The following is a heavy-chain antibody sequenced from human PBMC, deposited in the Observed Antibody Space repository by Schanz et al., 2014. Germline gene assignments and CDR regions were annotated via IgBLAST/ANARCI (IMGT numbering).Heavy chain of an antibody. CDR1: GYSFTPFP. V-gene: IGHV1-18*01. CDR3: ARAPTAYCSDTSCLGTPVDY. D-gene: IGHD2-2*01. J-gene: IGHJ4*02. CDR2: ISAYNGNT. Sequence: QVQLVQSGAEVKKPGSSVKVSCKASGYSFTPFPIHWVRQAPGQRLEWMGWISAYNGNTNYAQKLQGRVTMTADTSTSTAYMDLRSLRSEDTAVYYCARAPTAYCSDTSCLGTPVDYWGQGTLVTDSS.